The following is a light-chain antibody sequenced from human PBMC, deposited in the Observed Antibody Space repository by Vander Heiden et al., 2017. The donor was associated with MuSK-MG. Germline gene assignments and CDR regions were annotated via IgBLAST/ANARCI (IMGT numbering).Light chain of an antibody. J-gene: IGLJ1*01. V-gene: IGLV2-14*01. Sequence: QSALTQPASVSRSPGQSITISCTGTSSDVGGYNYVSWYQQHLGKAPKLMIYEVSNRPSGVSNRVSASKSGNTASTNTSGLQAEDEADYYCSSYTSSSTRVFGTGTKLTVL. CDR1: SSDVGGYNY. CDR2: EVS. CDR3: SSYTSSSTRV.